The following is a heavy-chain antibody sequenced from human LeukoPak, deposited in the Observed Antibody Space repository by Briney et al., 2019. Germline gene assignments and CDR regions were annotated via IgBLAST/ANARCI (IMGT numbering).Heavy chain of an antibody. J-gene: IGHJ5*02. V-gene: IGHV3-66*02. CDR1: GFTVSSNY. CDR3: ARGHCSTTSCSYH. Sequence: PGGSLRLSCAASGFTVSSNYMSWVSQAPGKGLDRVSVIYSGGSTYYADSVKGRFTISIDNSKNTLYLQMNSLRGEDTAVYYCARGHCSTTSCSYHWGQGTLVTVSS. CDR2: IYSGGST. D-gene: IGHD2-2*01.